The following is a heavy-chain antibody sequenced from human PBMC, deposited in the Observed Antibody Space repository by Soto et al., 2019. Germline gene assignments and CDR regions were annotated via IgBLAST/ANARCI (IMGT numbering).Heavy chain of an antibody. D-gene: IGHD2-21*02. V-gene: IGHV3-23*01. CDR2: ISGSGGST. J-gene: IGHJ4*02. CDR3: ARIVDCGGDCCYPRHFDY. CDR1: GVTFGSYA. Sequence: GGSLRLSWAASGVTFGSYAMSWVRQAPGKGLEWVSAISGSGGSTYYADSVKGRFTISRDNSKNTLYLQMNSLRAEDTAVYYCARIVDCGGDCCYPRHFDYWGQGTLVTVSS.